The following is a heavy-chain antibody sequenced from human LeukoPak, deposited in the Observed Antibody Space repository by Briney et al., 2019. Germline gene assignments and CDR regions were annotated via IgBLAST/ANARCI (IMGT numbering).Heavy chain of an antibody. J-gene: IGHJ3*02. CDR1: GGSFSGYY. Sequence: SETLSLTCAVYGGSFSGYYWSWIRQPPGKGLECIGEINHSGSTNYNPSLKSRVTISVDTSKNQFSLKLSSVTAADTAVYYCGRATVVLDAFDIWGQGTMVTVSS. CDR2: INHSGST. CDR3: GRATVVLDAFDI. D-gene: IGHD4-23*01. V-gene: IGHV4-34*01.